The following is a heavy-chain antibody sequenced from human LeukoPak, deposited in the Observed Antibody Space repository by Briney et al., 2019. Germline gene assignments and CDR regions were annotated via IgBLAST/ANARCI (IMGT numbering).Heavy chain of an antibody. CDR2: IRFDGSSK. V-gene: IGHV3-30*02. Sequence: GGSLRLSCAASGFTFNSFGMHWVRQAPGKGLEWVAFIRFDGSSKYYADSVKGRFTISRDNSKNTLFLQMNSLRAEDTAVYYCAKAPRGVAGAGDWGQGTLVTVSS. J-gene: IGHJ4*02. D-gene: IGHD6-19*01. CDR3: AKAPRGVAGAGD. CDR1: GFTFNSFG.